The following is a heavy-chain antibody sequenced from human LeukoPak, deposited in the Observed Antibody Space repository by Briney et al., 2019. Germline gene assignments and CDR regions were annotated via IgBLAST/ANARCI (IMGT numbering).Heavy chain of an antibody. CDR1: GFTFSNYW. V-gene: IGHV3-7*01. D-gene: IGHD3-10*02. CDR3: AELGITMIGGV. CDR2: IRRDGSET. J-gene: IGHJ6*04. Sequence: PGGSLRLSCAASGFTFSNYWMTWVRRAPGKGLEWVANIRRDGSETHYVDSVKGRFTISRDNAKNSLYLQMDSLRAEDTAVYYCAELGITMIGGVWGKGTTVTISS.